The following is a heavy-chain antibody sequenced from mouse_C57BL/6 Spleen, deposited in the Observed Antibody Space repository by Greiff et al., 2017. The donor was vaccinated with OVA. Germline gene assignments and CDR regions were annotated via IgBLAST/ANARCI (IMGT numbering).Heavy chain of an antibody. Sequence: VQLQQSGPGLVQPSQSLSITCTVSGFSLTSYGVHWVRQSPGKGLEWLGVIWSGGSTDYNAAFISRLSISKDNSKSQVFFKMNSLQADDTAIYYCARKNWDDAMDYWGQGTLVTVSS. D-gene: IGHD4-1*01. CDR3: ARKNWDDAMDY. V-gene: IGHV2-2*01. CDR1: GFSLTSYG. J-gene: IGHJ4*01. CDR2: IWSGGST.